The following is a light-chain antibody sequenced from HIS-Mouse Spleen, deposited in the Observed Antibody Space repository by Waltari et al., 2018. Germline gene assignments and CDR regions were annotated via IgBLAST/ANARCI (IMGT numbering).Light chain of an antibody. Sequence: QSVLTQPPSASGNPGQRVTISCSASSPHTGSNYVYWYQQPPGTAPKLPIYRNNRRPSGVPDRFSGSKSGTSASLAISGLRSEDEADYYCAAWDDSLSGPVFGGGTKLTVL. CDR2: RNN. CDR3: AAWDDSLSGPV. J-gene: IGLJ3*02. CDR1: SPHTGSNY. V-gene: IGLV1-47*01.